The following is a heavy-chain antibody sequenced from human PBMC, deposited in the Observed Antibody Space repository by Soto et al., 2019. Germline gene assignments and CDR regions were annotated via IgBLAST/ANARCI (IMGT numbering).Heavy chain of an antibody. D-gene: IGHD3-10*01. CDR2: ISYDGSNK. Sequence: GGSLRLSCAASGFTFSSYGMHWVRQAPGKGLEWVAVISYDGSNKYYADSVKGRFTTSRDNSKNTLYLQMDSLRAEDTAVYYCAKDSGWYYYGSVSQTYFDYSGQASLVTFSS. V-gene: IGHV3-30*18. CDR1: GFTFSSYG. J-gene: IGHJ4*02. CDR3: AKDSGWYYYGSVSQTYFDY.